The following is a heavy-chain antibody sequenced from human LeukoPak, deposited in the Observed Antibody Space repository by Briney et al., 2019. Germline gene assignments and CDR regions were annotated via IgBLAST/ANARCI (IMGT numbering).Heavy chain of an antibody. D-gene: IGHD3-22*01. CDR1: GGSISNYY. Sequence: SETLSLTCTVSGGSISNYYWSWIRQPPGKGLEWIGYIYYSGSTNYNPSLKSRVTISVDASKNRFSLNLSSVTAADTAVYYCARNYFDSTAFDIWGQGTMVTVSS. CDR2: IYYSGST. V-gene: IGHV4-59*01. CDR3: ARNYFDSTAFDI. J-gene: IGHJ3*02.